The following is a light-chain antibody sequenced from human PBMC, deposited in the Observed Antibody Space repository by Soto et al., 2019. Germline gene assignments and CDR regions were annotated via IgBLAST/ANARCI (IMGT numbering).Light chain of an antibody. CDR3: QWRSNWYT. CDR1: KGIGRY. V-gene: IGKV3-11*01. J-gene: IGKJ2*01. CDR2: DAS. Sequence: EVVLTQSPASLSLSSGESVTLSCRASKGIGRYVAWYQQKPGQAPRLLIYDASKRATGIPARLSGSGSGTDFSLTISGLEAEAFPVYYCQWRSNWYTFGQGTKLEIK.